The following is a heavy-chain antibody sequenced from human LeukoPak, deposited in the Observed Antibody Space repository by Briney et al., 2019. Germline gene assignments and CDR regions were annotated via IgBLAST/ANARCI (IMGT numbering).Heavy chain of an antibody. CDR3: ARRGGYGVYYFYMDV. D-gene: IGHD4-17*01. Sequence: PGGSLRLSCGASGFTFSSYSMNWVRQAPGKGLEWVSYISSSSSTIYYADSVKGRFTISRDNAKNSLYLQMNSLRAEDTAVYYCARRGGYGVYYFYMDVWGKGTTVTVSS. J-gene: IGHJ6*03. CDR2: ISSSSSTI. CDR1: GFTFSSYS. V-gene: IGHV3-48*04.